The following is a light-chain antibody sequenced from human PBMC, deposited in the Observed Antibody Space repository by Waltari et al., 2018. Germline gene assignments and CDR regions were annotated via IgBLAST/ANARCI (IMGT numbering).Light chain of an antibody. V-gene: IGKV3-15*01. CDR2: GAS. CDR1: QSGSSN. CDR3: QQYNNWPLT. Sequence: IVITQSPATLSVSPGASATLSCRASQSGSSNLAWYQQKPGQAPRLLIYGASTRATGIPDRFSGSGSGTEFTLTISSLQSEDVAVYYCQQYNNWPLTFGGGTKVEIK. J-gene: IGKJ4*01.